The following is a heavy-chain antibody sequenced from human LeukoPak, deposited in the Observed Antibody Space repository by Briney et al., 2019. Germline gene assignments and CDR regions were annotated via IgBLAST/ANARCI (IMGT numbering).Heavy chain of an antibody. CDR2: ISSSSSYI. V-gene: IGHV3-21*01. J-gene: IGHJ6*03. Sequence: GGSLRLSCAASGFTFSSYGMHWVRQAPGKGLEWVSSISSSSSYIYYADSVKGRFTISRDNAKNSLYLQMNSLRAEDTAVYYCARDWASMVRGVIVFYYYMDVWGKGTTVTVSS. D-gene: IGHD3-10*01. CDR3: ARDWASMVRGVIVFYYYMDV. CDR1: GFTFSSYG.